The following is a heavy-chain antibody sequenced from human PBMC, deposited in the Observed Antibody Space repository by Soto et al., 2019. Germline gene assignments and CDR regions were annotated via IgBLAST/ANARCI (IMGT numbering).Heavy chain of an antibody. Sequence: QVQLQESGPGLVKPSQTLSLTCTVSGGSISSGDYYWSWIRQPPGKGLEWIGYIYYSGSTYYNPSLKSRVTISVDTSKNQFSLKLSSVTAADTAVYYCARRGHSSSWYDWYFDLWGRGTLVTVSS. CDR1: GGSISSGDYY. D-gene: IGHD6-13*01. CDR2: IYYSGST. CDR3: ARRGHSSSWYDWYFDL. J-gene: IGHJ2*01. V-gene: IGHV4-30-4*01.